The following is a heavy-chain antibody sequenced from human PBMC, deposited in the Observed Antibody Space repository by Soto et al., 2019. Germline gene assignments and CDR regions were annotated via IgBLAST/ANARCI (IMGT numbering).Heavy chain of an antibody. J-gene: IGHJ4*01. Sequence: QTLSLTCAITGDSVSSNSAGWSWVRQSPSRGLEWLGRTYYRSKWYYEYAVSVRGRITINPDTSKNQYSLQLNSVTPEDTAVYFCARGEQYSGRIFDYWGQGTLVTVSS. CDR3: ARGEQYSGRIFDY. CDR2: TYYRSKWYY. CDR1: GDSVSSNSAG. D-gene: IGHD1-26*01. V-gene: IGHV6-1*01.